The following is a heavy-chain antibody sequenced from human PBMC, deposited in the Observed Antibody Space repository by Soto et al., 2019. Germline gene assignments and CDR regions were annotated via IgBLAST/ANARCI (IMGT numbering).Heavy chain of an antibody. Sequence: QVQLVQSGAEVKKPGSSVNVSCKAYGGTFSSYAISWVRQAPGQGLERMGGIIPIFGTANYPQKFQGRVTITADESTRAAYMELCSLRSEDTVVYYCAKGRYSASYSDVYFDFWGHGTLVTVSS. CDR3: AKGRYSASYSDVYFDF. D-gene: IGHD1-26*01. V-gene: IGHV1-69*01. CDR1: GGTFSSYA. J-gene: IGHJ4*01. CDR2: IIPIFGTA.